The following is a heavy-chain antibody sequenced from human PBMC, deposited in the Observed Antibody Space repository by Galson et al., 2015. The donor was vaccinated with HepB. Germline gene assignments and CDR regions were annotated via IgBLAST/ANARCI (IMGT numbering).Heavy chain of an antibody. CDR1: GFTFSSYA. CDR2: ISGSGGST. Sequence: LRLSCAASGFTFSSYAMSWVRQAPGKGLEWVSAISGSGGSTYYADSVKGRFTISRDNSKNTLYLQMNSLRAEDTAVYYCAKDRYYDSSGLQHWGQGTLVTVSS. D-gene: IGHD3-22*01. CDR3: AKDRYYDSSGLQH. V-gene: IGHV3-23*01. J-gene: IGHJ1*01.